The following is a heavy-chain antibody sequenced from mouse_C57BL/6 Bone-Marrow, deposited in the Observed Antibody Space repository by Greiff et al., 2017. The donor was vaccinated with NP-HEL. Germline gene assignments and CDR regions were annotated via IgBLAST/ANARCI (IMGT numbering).Heavy chain of an antibody. CDR1: GYTFTSYW. J-gene: IGHJ4*01. CDR3: ARRALSLYYDYGRDMDY. Sequence: QVQLQQPGAELVKPGASVKLSCKASGYTFTSYWMQWVKQRPGQGLEWIGEIDPSDSYTNYNQKFKGKATLTVDTSSSTAYMQLSSLTSEDSAVYYCARRALSLYYDYGRDMDYWGQGTSVTVSS. V-gene: IGHV1-50*01. CDR2: IDPSDSYT. D-gene: IGHD2-4*01.